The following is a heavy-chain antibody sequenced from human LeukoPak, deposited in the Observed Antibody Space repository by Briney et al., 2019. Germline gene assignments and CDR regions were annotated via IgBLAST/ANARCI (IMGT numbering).Heavy chain of an antibody. J-gene: IGHJ4*02. CDR3: ARDPGYPYCSSTSCYY. Sequence: GGSLRLSCAASGFTFSSYEMNWVRQAPGKGLEWVSYISSGGTTIYYADSVKGRFTISSDNAKNSLYPQMNSLRAEDTAVYYCARDPGYPYCSSTSCYYWGQGTLVTVSS. CDR2: ISSGGTTI. CDR1: GFTFSSYE. D-gene: IGHD2-2*01. V-gene: IGHV3-48*03.